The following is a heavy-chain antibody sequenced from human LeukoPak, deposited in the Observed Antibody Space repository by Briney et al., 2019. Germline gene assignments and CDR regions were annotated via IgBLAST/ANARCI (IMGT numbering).Heavy chain of an antibody. CDR2: ISWNSGSI. Sequence: DYYWSWIRQHPGKGLEWVSGISWNSGSIGYADSVKGRFTISRDNAKNSLYLQMNSLRAEDTALYYCAKALYADIVVVPAYYGMDVWGQGTTVTVSS. V-gene: IGHV3-9*01. CDR3: AKALYADIVVVPAYYGMDV. D-gene: IGHD2-2*01. J-gene: IGHJ6*02. CDR1: DYY.